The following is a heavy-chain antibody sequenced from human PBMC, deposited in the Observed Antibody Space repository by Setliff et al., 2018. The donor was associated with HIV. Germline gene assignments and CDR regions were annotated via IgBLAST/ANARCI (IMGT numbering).Heavy chain of an antibody. V-gene: IGHV4-34*01. CDR2: INHSGST. Sequence: TSETLSLTCAVYGGSFSGYYWSWIRQPPGKGLEWIGEINHSGSTNYNPSLKSRVTIPVDTSKNQFSLKLSSVTAADTAVYYCARGVGPYRPEDYWGQGTLVTVSS. J-gene: IGHJ4*02. CDR3: ARGVGPYRPEDY. D-gene: IGHD3-16*01. CDR1: GGSFSGYY.